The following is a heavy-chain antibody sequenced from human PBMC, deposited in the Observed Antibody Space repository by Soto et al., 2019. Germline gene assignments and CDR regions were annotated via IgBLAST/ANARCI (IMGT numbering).Heavy chain of an antibody. Sequence: GGSLRLSCAASGFAVSANYVSWVRQAPGKGLEWVSLIYTDGTTYYADSVKGRFTFSRDNSKNSLYLQMNSLRAEDTAVYYCTRVSSPLPDSSFVPWCPGTLVTVSS. CDR1: GFAVSANY. CDR3: TRVSSPLPDSSFVP. J-gene: IGHJ5*02. CDR2: IYTDGTT. D-gene: IGHD6-6*01. V-gene: IGHV3-53*01.